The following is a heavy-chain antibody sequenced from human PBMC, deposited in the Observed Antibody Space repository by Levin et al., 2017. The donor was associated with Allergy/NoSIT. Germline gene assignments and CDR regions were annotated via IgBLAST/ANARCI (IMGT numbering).Heavy chain of an antibody. V-gene: IGHV1-69*13. CDR3: ARYERYMFNHAFDI. CDR2: IIPIFGTA. Sequence: SVKVSCKASGGTFSSYAISWVRQAPGQGLEWMGGIIPIFGTANYAQKFQGRVTITADESTSTAYMELSSLRSEDTAVYYCARYERYMFNHAFDIWGQGTMVTVSS. D-gene: IGHD3-10*02. J-gene: IGHJ3*02. CDR1: GGTFSSYA.